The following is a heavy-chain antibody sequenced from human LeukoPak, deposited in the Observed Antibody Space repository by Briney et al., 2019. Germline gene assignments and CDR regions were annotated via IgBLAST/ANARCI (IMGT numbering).Heavy chain of an antibody. CDR2: INPSGGST. Sequence: ASVKVSCKASGYTFTSYYMHWVRQAPGQGLEWMGIINPSGGSTSYAQKFQGRVTMTRDMSTSTVYMELSSLRSEDTAVYYCARGLAAAGTPYYFDYWGQGTLVTVSS. CDR1: GYTFTSYY. CDR3: ARGLAAAGTPYYFDY. V-gene: IGHV1-46*01. J-gene: IGHJ4*02. D-gene: IGHD6-13*01.